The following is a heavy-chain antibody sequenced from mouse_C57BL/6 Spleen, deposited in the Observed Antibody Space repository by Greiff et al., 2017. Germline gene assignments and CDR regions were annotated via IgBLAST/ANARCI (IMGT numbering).Heavy chain of an antibody. CDR1: GFSLSTSNMG. D-gene: IGHD2-12*01. J-gene: IGHJ4*01. V-gene: IGHV8-5*01. CDR2: IWWTDDK. Sequence: QVTLNESGPGLLQPSQPLSLTCSFSGFSLSTSNMGIGWLRQPSGKGLAWLAHIWWTDDKSYNPSLKSRLTISKNTSNNLGFLKITSVYTADTATFDCAQIGSYGVYYYARDYWGQGTSVTVSS. CDR3: AQIGSYGVYYYARDY.